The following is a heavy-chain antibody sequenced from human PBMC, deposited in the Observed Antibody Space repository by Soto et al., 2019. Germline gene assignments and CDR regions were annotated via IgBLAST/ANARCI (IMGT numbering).Heavy chain of an antibody. D-gene: IGHD2-15*01. J-gene: IGHJ4*02. Sequence: SETLSLTCTVSGGSISSGDYYWSWIRQPPGKGLEWIGYIHYSGSSYNNPSLKSRITMSVDTSKNQFSLKLNSVTAADTAVYYCARDTRGLLDYWGQGTLVTVSS. V-gene: IGHV4-30-4*01. CDR1: GGSISSGDYY. CDR3: ARDTRGLLDY. CDR2: IHYSGSS.